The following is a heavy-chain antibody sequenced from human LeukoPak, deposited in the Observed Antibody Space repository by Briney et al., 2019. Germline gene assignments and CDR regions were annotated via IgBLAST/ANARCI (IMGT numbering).Heavy chain of an antibody. CDR3: ARQEKGYSYAFYDYYYYLDV. D-gene: IGHD5-18*01. CDR1: GDSFSTSSYS. CDR2: VYYTGTT. J-gene: IGHJ6*03. V-gene: IGHV4-39*01. Sequence: RPSETLSLTCTVSGDSFSTSSYSWGWIRQPPGKGLEWLGTVYYTGTTNYNPSLKSRVTMSVGTSKNQISLILISVTAADTAVYYCARQEKGYSYAFYDYYYYLDVWGKGTTVTISS.